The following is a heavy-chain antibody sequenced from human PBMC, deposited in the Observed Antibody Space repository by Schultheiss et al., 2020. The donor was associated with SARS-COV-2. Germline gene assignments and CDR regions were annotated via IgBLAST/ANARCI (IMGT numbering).Heavy chain of an antibody. V-gene: IGHV3-23*01. Sequence: GGSLRLSCAASGFTFSSYAMSWVRQAPGKGLEWVSAISGSGGSTYYADSVKGRFTISRDNSKNTLYLQMNSLRAEDTAVYYCARDQRYSSSWYRPRGMDVWGQGTTVTVSS. J-gene: IGHJ6*02. D-gene: IGHD6-13*01. CDR1: GFTFSSYA. CDR3: ARDQRYSSSWYRPRGMDV. CDR2: ISGSGGST.